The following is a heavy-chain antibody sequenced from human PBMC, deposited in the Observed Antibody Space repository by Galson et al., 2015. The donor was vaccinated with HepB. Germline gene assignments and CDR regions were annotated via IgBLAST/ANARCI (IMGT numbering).Heavy chain of an antibody. D-gene: IGHD2-15*01. CDR1: GFTFSSYA. J-gene: IGHJ4*02. CDR3: ARGYCSGGSCYSSGFDY. CDR2: ISYDGSNK. V-gene: IGHV3-30-3*01. Sequence: SLRLSCAASGFTFSSYAMHWVRQAPGKGLEWVAVISYDGSNKYYADSVKGRFTISRDNSKNTLYLQMNSLRAEDTAVYYCARGYCSGGSCYSSGFDYWGQGTLVTVSS.